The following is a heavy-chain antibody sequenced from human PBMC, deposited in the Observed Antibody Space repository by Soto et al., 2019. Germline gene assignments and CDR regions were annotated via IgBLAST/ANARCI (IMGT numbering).Heavy chain of an antibody. D-gene: IGHD3-16*02. CDR1: GYTFTSYA. Sequence: GASVKVSCKASGYTFTSYAMHWVRQAPGQRLEWMGWINAGNGNTKYSQKFQGRVTITRDTSASTAYMELSSLRSEDTAVYYCARAHVWGSYRTKGGGYFDYWGQGTLVTVSS. CDR3: ARAHVWGSYRTKGGGYFDY. CDR2: INAGNGNT. J-gene: IGHJ4*02. V-gene: IGHV1-3*01.